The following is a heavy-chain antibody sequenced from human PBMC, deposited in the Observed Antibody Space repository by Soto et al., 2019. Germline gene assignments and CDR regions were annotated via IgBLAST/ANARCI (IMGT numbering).Heavy chain of an antibody. Sequence: QVQLVESGGGVVQPGRSLRLSCAASGFTFSRYGMHWVRQAPGKGLEWVAVILYDGSNKYYADSAKGRFTISRDNSKNTLYWQMNSLISEDTAVYYCARPGIAAAGTIYWGQGTLVTVSS. D-gene: IGHD6-13*01. CDR2: ILYDGSNK. V-gene: IGHV3-33*05. J-gene: IGHJ4*02. CDR1: GFTFSRYG. CDR3: ARPGIAAAGTIY.